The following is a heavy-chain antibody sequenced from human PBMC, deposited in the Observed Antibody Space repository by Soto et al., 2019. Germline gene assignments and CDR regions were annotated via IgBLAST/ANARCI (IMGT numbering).Heavy chain of an antibody. CDR2: IVVGSGNT. V-gene: IGHV1-58*01. D-gene: IGHD1-26*01. CDR1: GFTFTSSA. Sequence: QMQLVQSGPEVKKPGTSVKVSCKASGFTFTSSAVQWVRQARGQRLEWIGWIVVGSGNTNYAQKFQERVTITRDMSKITAYVELSSLRSEDRAVYSCAAEGGSYEISFNLDYWGRGTLVTVSS. CDR3: AAEGGSYEISFNLDY. J-gene: IGHJ4*02.